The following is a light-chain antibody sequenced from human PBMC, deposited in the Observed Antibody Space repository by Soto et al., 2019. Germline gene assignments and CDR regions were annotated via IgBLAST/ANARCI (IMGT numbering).Light chain of an antibody. CDR1: QSISTF. J-gene: IGKJ3*01. Sequence: DIQMTQSPSSLSASVGDRVTITCRASQSISTFLNWYQQKPGKAPKLLIYGASSLQGGVPSRFSGSGSGTHFTLTISSLQPEYFAAYYCQQSFATPRTFGPGSKVDIK. CDR3: QQSFATPRT. V-gene: IGKV1-39*01. CDR2: GAS.